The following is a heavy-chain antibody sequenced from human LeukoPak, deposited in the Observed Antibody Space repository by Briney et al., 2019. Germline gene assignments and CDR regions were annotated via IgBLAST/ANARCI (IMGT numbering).Heavy chain of an antibody. D-gene: IGHD3-3*01. CDR2: INHSGST. Sequence: SETLSLTCAVYGGSFSGYYWSWIRQPPGKGLEWIGEINHSGSTNYNPSLKSRVTISVDTSKNQFSLKLSSVTAADTAVYYCARREWSGHYTGIKDYWGQGTLVTVSS. J-gene: IGHJ4*02. CDR3: ARREWSGHYTGIKDY. CDR1: GGSFSGYY. V-gene: IGHV4-34*01.